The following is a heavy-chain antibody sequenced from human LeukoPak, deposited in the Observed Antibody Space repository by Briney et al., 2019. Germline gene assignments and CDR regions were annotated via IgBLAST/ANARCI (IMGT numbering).Heavy chain of an antibody. CDR3: AREYSSSSGKALDY. CDR2: IYTSGST. J-gene: IGHJ4*02. D-gene: IGHD6-6*01. Sequence: SETLSLTCTVSGGSISSYYWSWIRQPAGKGLEWIGHIYTSGSTNYNPSLKGRVTMSVDTSKNQFSLKLNSVTAADTAFYYCAREYSSSSGKALDYWGQGTLVTVSS. CDR1: GGSISSYY. V-gene: IGHV4-4*07.